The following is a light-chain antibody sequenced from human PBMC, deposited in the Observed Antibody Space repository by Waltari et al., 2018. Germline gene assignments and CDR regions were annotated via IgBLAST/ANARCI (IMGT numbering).Light chain of an antibody. CDR3: QQRSTWPPNFT. Sequence: EIVLTQSPGTLSLSPGERATLSCRASQSVSSTYLAWYQQKPGQAPRLLIYEATNRATGIPARFRCSGSETDFTLTISSLEPEDFAVYYCQQRSTWPPNFTFGGWTKVEIK. J-gene: IGKJ4*01. CDR2: EAT. CDR1: QSVSSTY. V-gene: IGKV3-11*01.